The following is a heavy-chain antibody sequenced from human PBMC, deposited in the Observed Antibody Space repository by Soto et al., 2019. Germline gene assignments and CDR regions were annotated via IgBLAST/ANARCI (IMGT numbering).Heavy chain of an antibody. V-gene: IGHV3-30*18. CDR3: AKDLRGPGRAYGMDV. CDR1: GFTFSSYG. D-gene: IGHD3-10*01. CDR2: ISYDGSNK. Sequence: QVQLVESGGGVVQPGRSLRLSCAASGFTFSSYGMHWVRQAPGKGLEWVAVISYDGSNKYYADSVKGRFTISRDNSKNTLYLQRNSLRAEDTAVYYCAKDLRGPGRAYGMDVWGQGTTVTVYS. J-gene: IGHJ6*02.